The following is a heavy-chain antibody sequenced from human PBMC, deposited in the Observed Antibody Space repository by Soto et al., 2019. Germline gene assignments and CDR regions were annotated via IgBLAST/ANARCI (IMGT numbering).Heavy chain of an antibody. CDR1: GYAFTTYG. Sequence: QVHLVQSGAEVKKPGASVKVSCKGSGYAFTTYGITWVRQAPGQGLEWMAWISAHNGNTDYAQQLQGRVTVTRDTSTSTAYMERRSLRSDDTAMYYCARGRYGDYWGQGDLVTLSS. V-gene: IGHV1-18*01. J-gene: IGHJ4*02. CDR3: ARGRYGDY. CDR2: ISAHNGNT. D-gene: IGHD1-1*01.